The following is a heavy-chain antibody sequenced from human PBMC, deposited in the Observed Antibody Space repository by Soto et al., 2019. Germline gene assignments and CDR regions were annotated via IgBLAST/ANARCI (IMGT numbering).Heavy chain of an antibody. CDR2: INPSGGST. V-gene: IGHV1-46*01. CDR3: ARGSAAAAGLDHAFDI. D-gene: IGHD6-13*01. CDR1: GYTFTSYY. Sequence: GASVKVSCKASGYTFTSYYMHWVRQAPGQGLEWMGIINPSGGSTSYAQKFQGRVTMTRDTSTSTVYMELSSLRSEDTAVYYCARGSAAAAGLDHAFDIWGQGTMVTVSS. J-gene: IGHJ3*02.